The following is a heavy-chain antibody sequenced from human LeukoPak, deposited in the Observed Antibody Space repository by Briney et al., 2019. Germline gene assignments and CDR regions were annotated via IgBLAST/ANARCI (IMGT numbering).Heavy chain of an antibody. V-gene: IGHV3-21*01. Sequence: VGSLRLSCAASGFTFSSYSMNWVRQAPGNGLEWVSSISSSSSYIYYADSVKGRFTISRDNPKNSLYLQMNSLRAEDTAVYYCARARPRGWYFDYWGQGTLVTVSS. J-gene: IGHJ4*02. CDR3: ARARPRGWYFDY. D-gene: IGHD6-19*01. CDR2: ISSSSSYI. CDR1: GFTFSSYS.